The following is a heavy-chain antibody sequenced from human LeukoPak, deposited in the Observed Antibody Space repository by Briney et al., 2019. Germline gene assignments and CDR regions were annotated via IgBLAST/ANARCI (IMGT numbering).Heavy chain of an antibody. Sequence: PSETLSLTCTVSAGPVSSHFWSWIRQPAGKGLEWIGRIYTSGSTNYNPSLKSRVTMSVDTSKNQFSLNLSSVTAADTAVYYCARQHHYDSGGFSTYFDYWGQGTLVTVSS. V-gene: IGHV4-4*07. CDR3: ARQHHYDSGGFSTYFDY. J-gene: IGHJ4*02. CDR2: IYTSGST. D-gene: IGHD3-22*01. CDR1: AGPVSSHF.